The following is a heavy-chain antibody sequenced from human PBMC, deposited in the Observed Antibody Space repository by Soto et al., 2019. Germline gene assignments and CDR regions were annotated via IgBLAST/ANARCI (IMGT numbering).Heavy chain of an antibody. J-gene: IGHJ3*02. V-gene: IGHV3-33*01. Sequence: QVQLVESGGGVVQPGRSLRLSCAASGFTFSSYGMHWVRQAPGKGLEWVAVIWYDGSNKYYADSVKGRFTISRDNSKNTLYLQMNSLRAEDTAVYYCARDREAWDAFDIWGQGTMVTVSS. CDR2: IWYDGSNK. D-gene: IGHD1-26*01. CDR3: ARDREAWDAFDI. CDR1: GFTFSSYG.